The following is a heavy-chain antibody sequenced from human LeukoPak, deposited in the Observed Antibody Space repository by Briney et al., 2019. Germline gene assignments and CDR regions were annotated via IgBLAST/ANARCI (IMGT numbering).Heavy chain of an antibody. Sequence: PGGSLRLSCAASGFTFSSYWMSWVRQAPGKGLEWVANIKQDGSEKYYVDSVKGRFTVSRDNSKNTLYLQMSSLRAEDTALYYCARDRYSYGHYRDYWGQGTLVTVSS. CDR2: IKQDGSEK. CDR3: ARDRYSYGHYRDY. V-gene: IGHV3-7*01. D-gene: IGHD5-18*01. J-gene: IGHJ4*02. CDR1: GFTFSSYW.